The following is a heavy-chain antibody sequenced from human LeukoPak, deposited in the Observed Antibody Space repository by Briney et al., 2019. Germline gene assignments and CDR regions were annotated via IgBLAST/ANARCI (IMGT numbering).Heavy chain of an antibody. J-gene: IGHJ4*02. CDR3: AKNRRAGYSSGWLLTVDY. V-gene: IGHV3-21*01. D-gene: IGHD6-19*01. CDR2: ISSSSSKI. Sequence: GGSLRLSCKVSGFTFNIYTMNWVRQAPGKRLEWVLSISSSSSKICYADTVKGRFTISKDNAKNSLYLQMNSLTVEDTAVYYCAKNRRAGYSSGWLLTVDYWGQGTLVTVSS. CDR1: GFTFNIYT.